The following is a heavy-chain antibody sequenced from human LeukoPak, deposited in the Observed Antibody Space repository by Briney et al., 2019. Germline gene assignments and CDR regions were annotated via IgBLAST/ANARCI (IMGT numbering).Heavy chain of an antibody. Sequence: PSETLSLTCTVSGGSVSSGSHYWSWIRQPPGKRLEWIGYINDSGSTSYNPSLKSRVTISVDTSQNQFSLKLTSVTAVDTAVYYCARAVVLYYFDYWGQGTLVTVSS. V-gene: IGHV4-61*01. D-gene: IGHD3-22*01. CDR1: GGSVSSGSHY. CDR3: ARAVVLYYFDY. CDR2: INDSGST. J-gene: IGHJ4*02.